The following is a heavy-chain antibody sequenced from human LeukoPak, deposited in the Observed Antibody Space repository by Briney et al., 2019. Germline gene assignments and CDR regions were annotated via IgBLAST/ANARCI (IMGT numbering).Heavy chain of an antibody. Sequence: GGSLRLSCAASGFTFSSYSMNWARKAPGEGLVWFSRIKSDGSVTWYADSVKGRFTISRDNAKNMLYLQMNSLRDEDTAVYFCARDHDAVGTTIDHWGQGTLVTVSS. CDR1: GFTFSSYS. D-gene: IGHD1-14*01. J-gene: IGHJ4*02. V-gene: IGHV3-74*01. CDR2: IKSDGSVT. CDR3: ARDHDAVGTTIDH.